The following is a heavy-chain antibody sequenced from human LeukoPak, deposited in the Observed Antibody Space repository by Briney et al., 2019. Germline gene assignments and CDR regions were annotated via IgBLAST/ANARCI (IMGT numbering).Heavy chain of an antibody. CDR1: GGTFSSYA. D-gene: IGHD2-2*01. Sequence: ASVKVSCKASGGTFSSYAISWVRQAPGQGLEWMGRIIPILGIANYAQKFQGRVTITADESTSTAYMELSSLRSEDTAVYYCARGSVRGDIVVVREEYGMDVWGQGTTVTVSS. CDR3: ARGSVRGDIVVVREEYGMDV. CDR2: IIPILGIA. V-gene: IGHV1-69*04. J-gene: IGHJ6*02.